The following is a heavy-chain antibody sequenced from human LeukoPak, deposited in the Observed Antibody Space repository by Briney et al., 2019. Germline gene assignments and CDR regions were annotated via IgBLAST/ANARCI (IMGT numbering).Heavy chain of an antibody. Sequence: PSETLSLTRTVSGGSISSSSYYWGWIRQPPGKGLEWIGSIYYSGSTYYNPSLKSRVTISVDTSKNQFSLKLSSVTAADTAVYYCARQDIVVVTAIDYWGQGTLVTVSS. J-gene: IGHJ4*02. CDR2: IYYSGST. CDR3: ARQDIVVVTAIDY. CDR1: GGSISSSSYY. V-gene: IGHV4-39*01. D-gene: IGHD2-21*02.